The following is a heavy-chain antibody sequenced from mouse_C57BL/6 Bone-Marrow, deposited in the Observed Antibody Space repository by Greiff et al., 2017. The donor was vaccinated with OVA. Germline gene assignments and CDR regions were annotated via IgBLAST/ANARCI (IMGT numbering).Heavy chain of an antibody. D-gene: IGHD1-1*01. CDR1: GFTFSDYY. CDR2: ISNGGGST. CDR3: ARHADGSSWYFDV. J-gene: IGHJ1*03. Sequence: DVQLVESGGGLVQPGGSLKLSCAASGFTFSDYYMYWVRQTPEKRLEWVAYISNGGGSTYYPDTVKGRFTISRDNAKNTLYLQMSRLKSEDTAMYYCARHADGSSWYFDVWGTGTTVTVSS. V-gene: IGHV5-12*01.